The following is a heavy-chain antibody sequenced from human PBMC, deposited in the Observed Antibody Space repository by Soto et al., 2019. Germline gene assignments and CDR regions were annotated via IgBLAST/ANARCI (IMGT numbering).Heavy chain of an antibody. D-gene: IGHD2-2*01. CDR3: ARDEVPAANWLDR. J-gene: IGHJ5*02. CDR2: ISGYNGNT. CDR1: GYIFINYG. Sequence: KVSCKASGYIFINYGITWVRQAPGQGLEWMGWISGYNGNTKYADKLQGRVTMTTDTSTTTAYMELRSLRSDDTAVYYCARDEVPAANWLDRWGQGTLVTVSS. V-gene: IGHV1-18*01.